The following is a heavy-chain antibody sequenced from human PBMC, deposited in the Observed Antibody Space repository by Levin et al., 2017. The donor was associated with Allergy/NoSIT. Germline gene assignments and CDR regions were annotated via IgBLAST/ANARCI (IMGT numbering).Heavy chain of an antibody. CDR3: RVASSSFDY. J-gene: IGHJ4*02. CDR2: INSDGNST. D-gene: IGHD2-15*01. V-gene: IGHV3-74*01. Sequence: GESLKISCAASGFTFSSYWMHWVRQAPGKGLVWVSRINSDGNSTFYADSVKGRFTISRDNAKNTLYLQMNSLRAEDTAIYYCRVASSSFDYWGQGSLVTVSS. CDR1: GFTFSSYW.